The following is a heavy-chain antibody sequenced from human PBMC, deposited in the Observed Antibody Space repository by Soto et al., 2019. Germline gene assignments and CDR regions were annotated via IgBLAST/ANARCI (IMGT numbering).Heavy chain of an antibody. CDR1: GGSISSGGYY. D-gene: IGHD3-10*01. Sequence: QVQLQESGPGLVKPSQTLSLTCTVSGGSISSGGYYWSWIRQHPGKGLAWVGYIYYSGSTYYNPSLKSRVTMSVDTAKIPCYMKLSSVTAEDTAVYFCASSRIFRNMVRVVMGRAFDIWGQGTMVTVSS. J-gene: IGHJ3*02. CDR3: ASSRIFRNMVRVVMGRAFDI. CDR2: IYYSGST. V-gene: IGHV4-31*03.